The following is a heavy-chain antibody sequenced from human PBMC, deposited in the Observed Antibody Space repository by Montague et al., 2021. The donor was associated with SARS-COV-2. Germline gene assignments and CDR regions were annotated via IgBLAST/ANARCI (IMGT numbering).Heavy chain of an antibody. CDR3: ARDSRTSGWGYWYHGLDV. CDR1: GGSISSYY. J-gene: IGHJ6*02. CDR2: ISYSGST. V-gene: IGHV4-59*12. D-gene: IGHD6-19*01. Sequence: SETLSLTCTVSGGSISSYYWSWIRQPPRRGLQWIGYISYSGSTNYNPSLKSRVTIAVDTSKNHFTLRLSSVTAAATAVYYCARDSRTSGWGYWYHGLDVWGQGTTVIVSS.